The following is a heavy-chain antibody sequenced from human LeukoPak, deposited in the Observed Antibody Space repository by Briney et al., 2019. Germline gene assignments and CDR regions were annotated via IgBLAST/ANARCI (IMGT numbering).Heavy chain of an antibody. CDR2: IKQDGSVK. CDR3: ARQRLGYCSGGSCPFDY. J-gene: IGHJ4*02. Sequence: GGSLRLSCAASGFTFSSYWMSWVRQAPGKGLEWVANIKQDGSVKYYVDSVKGRFTISRDNAKNSLYLQMNSLRAEDTAVYYCARQRLGYCSGGSCPFDYWGQGTLLTVSS. CDR1: GFTFSSYW. D-gene: IGHD2-15*01. V-gene: IGHV3-7*01.